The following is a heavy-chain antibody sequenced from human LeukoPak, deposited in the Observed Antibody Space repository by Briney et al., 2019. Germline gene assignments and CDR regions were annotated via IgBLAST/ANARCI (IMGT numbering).Heavy chain of an antibody. CDR2: INHSGST. CDR1: GGSFSGYY. D-gene: IGHD3-22*01. Sequence: KTSETLSLTCAVYGGSFSGYYWSWIRQPPGKGLEWIGEINHSGSTNYNPSLKSRVTISVDTSKNQFSLKLSSVTAADTAVYYCAREPYDSSGYVNWFDPWGQGTLVTVSS. J-gene: IGHJ5*02. V-gene: IGHV4-34*01. CDR3: AREPYDSSGYVNWFDP.